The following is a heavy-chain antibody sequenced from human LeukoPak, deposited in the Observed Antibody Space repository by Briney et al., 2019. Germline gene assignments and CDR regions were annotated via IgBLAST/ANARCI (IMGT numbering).Heavy chain of an antibody. J-gene: IGHJ3*02. V-gene: IGHV4-59*01. CDR3: ARVLHDILDAFDI. CDR2: IYYSGST. Sequence: SETLSLTCTVSGGSISSYYWSWIRQPPGKGLEWIGYIYYSGSTNYNPSLKSRVTTSVDTSKNQFSLKLSSVTAADTAVYYCARVLHDILDAFDIWGQGTMVTVSS. D-gene: IGHD3-9*01. CDR1: GGSISSYY.